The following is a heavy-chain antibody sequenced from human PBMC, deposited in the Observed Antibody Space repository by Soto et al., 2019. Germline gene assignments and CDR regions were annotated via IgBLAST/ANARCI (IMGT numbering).Heavy chain of an antibody. D-gene: IGHD5-18*01. V-gene: IGHV3-30-3*01. CDR1: GFTFSSYA. Sequence: QVQLVESGGGVVQPGRSLRLSCAASGFTFSSYAMHWVRQAPGKGLQWVAVISYDGSNKYYADSVKGRFTISRDNSKNTLYLQMNSLRAEDTAVYYCASFRYSYGPPYYFDYWGRGTLVTVSS. CDR2: ISYDGSNK. J-gene: IGHJ4*02. CDR3: ASFRYSYGPPYYFDY.